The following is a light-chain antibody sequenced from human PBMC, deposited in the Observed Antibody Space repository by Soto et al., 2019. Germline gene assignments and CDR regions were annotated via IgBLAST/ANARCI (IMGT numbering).Light chain of an antibody. CDR2: KAS. CDR1: QTISSW. CDR3: QHYNSYSEA. J-gene: IGKJ1*01. V-gene: IGKV1-5*03. Sequence: DIQMTQSPSTLSVSVGDRVTIPCRASQTISSWLAWYHQKPGKAPKLLIYKASTLKSGVPSRFSGSGSGTEFTLTISSLQPDDFATYYCQHYNSYSEAFGQGTKVDIK.